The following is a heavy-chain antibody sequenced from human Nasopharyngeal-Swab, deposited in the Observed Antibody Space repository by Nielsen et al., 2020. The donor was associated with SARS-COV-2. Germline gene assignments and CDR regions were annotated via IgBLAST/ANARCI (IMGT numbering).Heavy chain of an antibody. V-gene: IGHV4-4*02. D-gene: IGHD3-3*01. Sequence: WIRQLPGKGLEWIGEIHHSGSTTYNPSLKSRVTISIDKSKNQLSLRVTSVTAADTAVYYCARARTRTIFGVVGWFDPWGQGTLVTISS. CDR2: IHHSGST. CDR3: ARARTRTIFGVVGWFDP. J-gene: IGHJ5*02.